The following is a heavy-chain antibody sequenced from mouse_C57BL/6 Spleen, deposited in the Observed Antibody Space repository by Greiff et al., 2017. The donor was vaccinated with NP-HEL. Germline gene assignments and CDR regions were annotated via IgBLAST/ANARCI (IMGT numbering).Heavy chain of an antibody. CDR1: GFSLSTSYMG. D-gene: IGHD2-4*01. V-gene: IGHV8-5*01. CDR3: AQMGYDYLAWFAY. CDR2: FCWNDDK. Sequence: QVTLKVSGPGILQPSQTLSLTCSFSGFSLSTSYMGIGWIRQPSGKGLEWLAHFCWNDDKYYNPFLKSRITTSKDTSNNQVFLKITRMDTADTATYDCAQMGYDYLAWFAYWGQGTLVTVSA. J-gene: IGHJ3*01.